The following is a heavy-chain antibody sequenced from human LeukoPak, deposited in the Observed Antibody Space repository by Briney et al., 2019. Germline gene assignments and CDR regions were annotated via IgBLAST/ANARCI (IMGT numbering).Heavy chain of an antibody. J-gene: IGHJ4*02. CDR3: ARDLLIGDS. D-gene: IGHD3-10*01. CDR2: ISSSSSYI. V-gene: IGHV3-21*01. CDR1: GFTFSTYN. Sequence: PGGSLRLSCAASGFTFSTYNMNWVRQAPGKGLEWVSSISSSSSYIYYADSVKGRFTISRGNAKNSVYLQMNSLRAEDTAVYYCARDLLIGDSGGQGTLVTVSS.